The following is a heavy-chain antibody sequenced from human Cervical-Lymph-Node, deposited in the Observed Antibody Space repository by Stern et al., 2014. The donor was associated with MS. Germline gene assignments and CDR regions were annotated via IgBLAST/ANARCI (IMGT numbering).Heavy chain of an antibody. CDR3: TTSRH. CDR2: IKRKTDGETT. V-gene: IGHV3-15*01. J-gene: IGHJ4*02. Sequence: EVHLVESGGGLVQPGESLKVSCAASGFTFTNAWMSWVRQAPGKGLEWVGRIKRKTDGETTDYAPPVKGRFTISRDDSKNTLYLQMNSLKTEDAAVYYCTTSRHWGQGTLVTVSS. CDR1: GFTFTNAW.